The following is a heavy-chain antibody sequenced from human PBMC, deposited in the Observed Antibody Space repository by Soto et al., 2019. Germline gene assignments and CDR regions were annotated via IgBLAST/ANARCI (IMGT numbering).Heavy chain of an antibody. D-gene: IGHD6-13*01. CDR1: GFTFSSYA. CDR2: ISGSGIST. J-gene: IGHJ4*02. Sequence: PGGSLRLSCAASGFTFSSYAMSWVRQAPGKGLEWVSAISGSGISTFYADSVKGRFIISRDNSKNTLYLQMNSLRAEDTAVYYCAREPYSSSWYEGRFWGQGTLVTVSS. CDR3: AREPYSSSWYEGRF. V-gene: IGHV3-23*01.